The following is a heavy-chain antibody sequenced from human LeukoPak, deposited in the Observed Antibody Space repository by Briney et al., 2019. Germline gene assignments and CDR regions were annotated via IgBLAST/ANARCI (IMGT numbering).Heavy chain of an antibody. D-gene: IGHD3-22*01. Sequence: ASVKVSYKASGYTFTGYYMHWVRQAPGQGLEWMGRINPNSGGTNYAQKFQGRVTMTRDTSISTAYMELRRLRSDDTAVYYCAREYYASSGYYLGFDYWGQGTLVTVSS. CDR2: INPNSGGT. CDR1: GYTFTGYY. J-gene: IGHJ4*02. V-gene: IGHV1-2*06. CDR3: AREYYASSGYYLGFDY.